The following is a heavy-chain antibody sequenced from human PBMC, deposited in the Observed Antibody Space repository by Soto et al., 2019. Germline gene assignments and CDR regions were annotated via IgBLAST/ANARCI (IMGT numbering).Heavy chain of an antibody. CDR3: ATNSGGDNWNYAWFDP. J-gene: IGHJ5*02. V-gene: IGHV1-3*01. CDR2: INAGNGNT. CDR1: GYTFTSYA. Sequence: ASVKVSCKASGYTFTSYAMHCVLRSPLQRLEWMGWINAGNGNTKYSQKFQGRVTITRDTSASTAYMELSSLRSEDTAVYYCATNSGGDNWNYAWFDPWGQGTLVTVSS. D-gene: IGHD1-7*01.